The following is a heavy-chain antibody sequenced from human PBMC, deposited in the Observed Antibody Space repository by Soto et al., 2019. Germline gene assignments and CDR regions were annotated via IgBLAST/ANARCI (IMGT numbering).Heavy chain of an antibody. Sequence: ASVKVSCKASGYTFTGYYMHWVRQAPGQGLEWMGWINPNSGGTNYAQKFQGWVTMTRDTSISTAYMELSRLRSDDTAVYYCARAFPSGNAFDIYPTSARVFSTGPSDYWGQGTLVTVSS. CDR1: GYTFTGYY. V-gene: IGHV1-2*04. J-gene: IGHJ4*02. CDR2: INPNSGGT. CDR3: ARAFPSGNAFDIYPTSARVFSTGPSDY. D-gene: IGHD3-16*01.